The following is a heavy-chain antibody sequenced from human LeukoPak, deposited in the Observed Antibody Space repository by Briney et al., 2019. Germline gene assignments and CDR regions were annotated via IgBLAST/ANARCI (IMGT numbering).Heavy chain of an antibody. CDR2: IYYSGST. J-gene: IGHJ4*02. Sequence: KTSETLSLTCTVSGGSISSYYWSWIRQPPGKGLEWIGYIYYSGSTNYNPSLKSRVTISVDTSKNQFSLKLSSVTAADTAVYYCARHPPYYDFWSGYFVLDYWGQGTLVTVSS. CDR3: ARHPPYYDFWSGYFVLDY. CDR1: GGSISSYY. V-gene: IGHV4-59*08. D-gene: IGHD3-3*01.